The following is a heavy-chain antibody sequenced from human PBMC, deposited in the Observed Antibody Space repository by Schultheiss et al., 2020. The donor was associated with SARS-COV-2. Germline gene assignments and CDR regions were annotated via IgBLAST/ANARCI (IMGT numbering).Heavy chain of an antibody. CDR1: GFTFSSYS. D-gene: IGHD2-2*01. J-gene: IGHJ4*02. Sequence: GGSLRLSCAASGFTFSSYSMNWVRQAPGKGLEWVSYISSSSSTIYYADSVKGRFTISRDNSKNTLYLQMNSLRAEDTAVYYCARGADDADYWGQGTLVTVSS. CDR2: ISSSSSTI. V-gene: IGHV3-48*01. CDR3: ARGADDADY.